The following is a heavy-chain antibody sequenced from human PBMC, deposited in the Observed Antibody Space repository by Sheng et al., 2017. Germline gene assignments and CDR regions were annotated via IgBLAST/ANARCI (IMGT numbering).Heavy chain of an antibody. CDR2: MNPNSGNT. CDR3: ARVGGGTTVTPPLYYYYMDV. Sequence: QVQLVQSGAEVKKPGASVKVSCKASGYTFTSYDINWVRQATGQGLEWMGWMNPNSGNTGYAQKFQGRVTITRNTSISTAYMELSSLRSEDTAVYYCARVGGGTTVTPPLYYYYMDVWAKGPRSPSP. CDR1: GYTFTSYD. V-gene: IGHV1-8*03. J-gene: IGHJ6*03. D-gene: IGHD4-17*01.